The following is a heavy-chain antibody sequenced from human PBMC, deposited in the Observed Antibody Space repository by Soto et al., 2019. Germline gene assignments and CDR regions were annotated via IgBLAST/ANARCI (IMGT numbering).Heavy chain of an antibody. Sequence: EVQLVESGGDLVKPGGSLRLSCAASGFTFSNAWMNWVCQAPGKGLEWVARIKSKADGGTTDYGTSVKGRFVISRDDSKNTLYMQMNSLQTDDTAVYYCRDAFDVWGQGTMVTVSS. V-gene: IGHV3-15*07. CDR1: GFTFSNAW. CDR2: IKSKADGGTT. CDR3: RDAFDV. J-gene: IGHJ3*01.